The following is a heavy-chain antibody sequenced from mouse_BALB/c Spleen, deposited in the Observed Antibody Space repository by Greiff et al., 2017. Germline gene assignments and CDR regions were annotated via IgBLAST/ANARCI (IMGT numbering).Heavy chain of an antibody. V-gene: IGHV14-3*02. J-gene: IGHJ4*01. D-gene: IGHD1-1*01. Sequence: EVQRVESGAELVKPGASVKLSCTASGFNIKDTYMHWVKQRPEQGLEWIGRIDPANGNTKYDPKFQGKATITADTSSNTAYLQLSSLTSEDTAVYYCATTVVDAMDYWGQGTSVTVSS. CDR3: ATTVVDAMDY. CDR2: IDPANGNT. CDR1: GFNIKDTY.